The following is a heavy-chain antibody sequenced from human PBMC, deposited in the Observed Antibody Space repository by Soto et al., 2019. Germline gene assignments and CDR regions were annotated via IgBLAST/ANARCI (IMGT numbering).Heavy chain of an antibody. D-gene: IGHD2-2*01. CDR2: INPSGGST. V-gene: IGHV1-46*01. J-gene: IGHJ4*02. CDR1: GYTFTSYY. CDR3: ARGNIVVVPAALGAVFDY. Sequence: GASVKVSCKASGYTFTSYYMHWVRQAPGQGLEWMGIINPSGGSTSYAQKFQGRVTMTRDTSTSTVYMELSSLRSEDTAVYYCARGNIVVVPAALGAVFDYWGQGTLGTVSS.